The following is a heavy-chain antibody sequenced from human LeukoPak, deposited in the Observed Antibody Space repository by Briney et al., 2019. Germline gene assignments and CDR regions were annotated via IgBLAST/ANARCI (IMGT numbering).Heavy chain of an antibody. Sequence: QSGGSLRLSCAASGFSFTTYWMSWVRQAPGKGREWVANIKQDGSEKYYVDSVKGRFTISRDNAENSLYLQMNSLRAEDTAVYYCAREVPMGGGYSYGLDYWGQGTLVTVSS. J-gene: IGHJ4*02. CDR3: AREVPMGGGYSYGLDY. CDR2: IKQDGSEK. D-gene: IGHD5-18*01. CDR1: GFSFTTYW. V-gene: IGHV3-7*01.